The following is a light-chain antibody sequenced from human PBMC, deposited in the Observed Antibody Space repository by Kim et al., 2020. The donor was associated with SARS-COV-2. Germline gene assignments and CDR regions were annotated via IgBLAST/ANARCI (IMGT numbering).Light chain of an antibody. Sequence: QSVLTQPPSASGTPGQRVTISCSGSTSNIGTNTVNWNRQLPGTAPKLLIYTDDQRPSGVPDRFSGSKSGTSASLAISGLQSEDEADYYCATWDDSLIGWVFGGGTQLTVL. V-gene: IGLV1-44*01. CDR2: TDD. J-gene: IGLJ3*02. CDR3: ATWDDSLIGWV. CDR1: TSNIGTNT.